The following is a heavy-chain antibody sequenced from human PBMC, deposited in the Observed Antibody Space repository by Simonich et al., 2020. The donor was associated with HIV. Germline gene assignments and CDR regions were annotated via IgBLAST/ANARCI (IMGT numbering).Heavy chain of an antibody. V-gene: IGHV4-34*01. D-gene: IGHD5-12*01. CDR3: ARRTGYDLDY. CDR1: GGSFSGYY. CDR2: INHSGST. J-gene: IGHJ4*02. Sequence: QVQLQQWGAGLLKPSETLSLTCAVYGGSFSGYYWSGIRQPPGKGLEGNGEINHSGSTDYNPSLKSRVTISVDTSKNQFSLKLSSVTAADTAVYYCARRTGYDLDYWGQGTLVTVSS.